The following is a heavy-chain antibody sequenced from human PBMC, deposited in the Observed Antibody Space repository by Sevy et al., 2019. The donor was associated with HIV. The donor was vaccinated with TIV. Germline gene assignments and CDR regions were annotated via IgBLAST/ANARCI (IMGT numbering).Heavy chain of an antibody. CDR1: GFTFSSYA. J-gene: IGHJ4*02. CDR2: ISGSGGST. Sequence: GGSLRLSCAASGFTFSSYAMSWVRQAPGKGLEWVSAISGSGGSTYYADSVKGQFTISRDNSKNTQYLQMNSLRAEDTAVYYCAKAHLITIAVAGFYFDYWGQGTLVTVSS. V-gene: IGHV3-23*01. D-gene: IGHD6-19*01. CDR3: AKAHLITIAVAGFYFDY.